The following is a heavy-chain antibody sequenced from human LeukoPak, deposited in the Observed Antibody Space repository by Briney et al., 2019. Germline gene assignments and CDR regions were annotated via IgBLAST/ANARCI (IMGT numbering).Heavy chain of an antibody. CDR1: GGSISTYY. CDR2: VYRSGNT. Sequence: KASETLSLTCSVSGGSISTYYWSWIRQPAGKGLEWTGRVYRSGNTNYNPSLKSRVTMSVDTSKNQISLRLGSVTAADTAVYYCARDDFEYSVHYGMDVWGQGTTVTVSS. J-gene: IGHJ6*02. D-gene: IGHD3-9*01. V-gene: IGHV4-4*07. CDR3: ARDDFEYSVHYGMDV.